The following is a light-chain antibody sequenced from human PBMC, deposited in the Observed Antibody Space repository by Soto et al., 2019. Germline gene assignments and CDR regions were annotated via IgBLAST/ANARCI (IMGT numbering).Light chain of an antibody. V-gene: IGLV2-14*01. Sequence: QSALTQPASVSGSPGQSITISCTGNSSDVGTYNYVSWYQQHSGKAPKLMNYEVSNRPSGVSNRFSGSKSGNTASLTISGLQAEDDADYDCSAYTSSLTLYVFGSGAKLAVL. CDR1: SSDVGTYNY. J-gene: IGLJ1*01. CDR2: EVS. CDR3: SAYTSSLTLYV.